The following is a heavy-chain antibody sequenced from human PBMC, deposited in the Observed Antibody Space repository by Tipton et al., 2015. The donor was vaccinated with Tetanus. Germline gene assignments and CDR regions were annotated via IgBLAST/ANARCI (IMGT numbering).Heavy chain of an antibody. D-gene: IGHD1-26*01. J-gene: IGHJ6*02. Sequence: QMQLVQSGAEVKKPGSSVKVSCKASGGTFSSYAISWVRQAPGQGLEWMGGIIPIFGTANYAQKFQGRVTITADESTSPAYMELSSLRSEDTAVYYCARGSGGSYASDYYGMDVWGQGTTVTVSS. CDR3: ARGSGGSYASDYYGMDV. CDR1: GGTFSSYA. V-gene: IGHV1-69*01. CDR2: IIPIFGTA.